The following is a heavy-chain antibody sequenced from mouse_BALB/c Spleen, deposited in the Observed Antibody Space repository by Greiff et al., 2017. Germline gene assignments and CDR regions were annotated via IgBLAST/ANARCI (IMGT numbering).Heavy chain of an antibody. V-gene: IGHV2-2*02. Sequence: QVQLKESGPGLVQPSQSLSITCTVSGFSLTSYGVHWVRQSPGKGLEWLGVIWSGGSTDYNAAFISRLSISKDNSKSQVFFKMNSLQANDTAIYYCARKGYYSHDGGAMDYWGQGTSVTVSS. CDR2: IWSGGST. CDR3: ARKGYYSHDGGAMDY. CDR1: GFSLTSYG. J-gene: IGHJ4*01. D-gene: IGHD2-12*01.